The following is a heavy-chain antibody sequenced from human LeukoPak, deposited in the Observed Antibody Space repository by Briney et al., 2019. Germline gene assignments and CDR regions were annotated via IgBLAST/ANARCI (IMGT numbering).Heavy chain of an antibody. CDR2: ISAYNGNT. D-gene: IGHD4-4*01. J-gene: IGHJ4*02. CDR1: GYTFTSYG. CDR3: ARELGLQPLDY. Sequence: ASVKVSCKASGYTFTSYGISWVRQAPGQGLEWMGWISAYNGNTDYAQKLQGRVTMTTDTSTSTDYMELRSLRSDDTAVYYCARELGLQPLDYWGQGTLVTVSS. V-gene: IGHV1-18*01.